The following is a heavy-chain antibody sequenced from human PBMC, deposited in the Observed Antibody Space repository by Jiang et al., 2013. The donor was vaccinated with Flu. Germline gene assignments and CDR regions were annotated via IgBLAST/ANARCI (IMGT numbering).Heavy chain of an antibody. V-gene: IGHV3-11*01. D-gene: IGHD3-16*01. J-gene: IGHJ4*02. Sequence: QLVESGGGLVKPGGSLRLSCAASGFMFSDYYMTWIRQAPGKGLEWVSYISSSGTNIYSADSMKGRFTISRDNAKNSLYLQVNSLRAEDTAVYYCVRGGARYFDYWGQGTLVTVSS. CDR3: VRGGARYFDY. CDR1: GFMFSDYY. CDR2: ISSSGTNI.